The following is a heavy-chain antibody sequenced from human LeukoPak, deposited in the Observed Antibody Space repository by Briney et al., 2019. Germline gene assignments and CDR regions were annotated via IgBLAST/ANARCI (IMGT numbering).Heavy chain of an antibody. V-gene: IGHV3-11*03. Sequence: GSLRLSCAASGFTFSDYYMSWIRQAPGKGLEWVSYISSSSSYTNYADSVKGRFTISRDNAKNSLYLQMNSLRAEDTAVYYCAFTQSRDFYGMDVWGQGTTLTVSS. CDR1: GFTFSDYY. CDR2: ISSSSSYT. J-gene: IGHJ6*02. CDR3: AFTQSRDFYGMDV.